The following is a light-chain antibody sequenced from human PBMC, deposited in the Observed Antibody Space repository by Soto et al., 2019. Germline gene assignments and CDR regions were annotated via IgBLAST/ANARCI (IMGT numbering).Light chain of an antibody. V-gene: IGKV3-15*01. Sequence: EIVMKQSPVTLSVSPGERATLSCRASQSVSSNLAWYQQKPGQAPRLLIYGASTRATGIPARFSGSGSGTEFTLTISSLQSEDFAVYYCPQYNNWPPWTFGEGTKVDIK. CDR1: QSVSSN. CDR3: PQYNNWPPWT. CDR2: GAS. J-gene: IGKJ1*01.